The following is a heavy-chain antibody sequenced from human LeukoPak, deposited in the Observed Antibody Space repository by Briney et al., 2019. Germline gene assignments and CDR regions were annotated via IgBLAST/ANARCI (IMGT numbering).Heavy chain of an antibody. D-gene: IGHD4-23*01. Sequence: PSETLSLTCTVSGGSISSGGYYWSWIRQHPGKGLERIGYIYYSGSTYYNPSLKSRVAISVDTSKNQFSLKLSSVTAADTAVYYCARDYAGSIDYWGQGTLVTVSS. CDR3: ARDYAGSIDY. CDR2: IYYSGST. V-gene: IGHV4-31*03. CDR1: GGSISSGGYY. J-gene: IGHJ4*02.